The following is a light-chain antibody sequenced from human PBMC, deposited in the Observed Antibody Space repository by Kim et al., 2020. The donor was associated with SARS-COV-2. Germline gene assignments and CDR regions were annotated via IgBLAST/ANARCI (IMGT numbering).Light chain of an antibody. J-gene: IGLJ2*01. Sequence: AWGQTDRITYQGDRIRGYYARWYQQQPEQAPVLVIYGKNNRPSGIPDRFSGSSSGNTASLTITGAQAEDEADYYCNSRDSSGNHVVFGGGTQLTV. CDR3: NSRDSSGNHVV. CDR1: RIRGYY. CDR2: GKN. V-gene: IGLV3-19*01.